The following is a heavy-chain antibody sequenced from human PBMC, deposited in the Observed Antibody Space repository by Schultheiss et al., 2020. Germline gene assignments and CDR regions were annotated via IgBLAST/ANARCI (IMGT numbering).Heavy chain of an antibody. CDR1: GFTFSSYA. CDR3: ANVFSPLVNEARRFLEWFPDY. CDR2: ISAGGSGT. D-gene: IGHD3-3*01. J-gene: IGHJ4*02. Sequence: GGSLRLSCAASGFTFSSYAMSWVRQAPGMGLEWVSAISAGGSGTYYADAVKGRFTISRDNSKNTLFLQMNSLRAEDTALYYCANVFSPLVNEARRFLEWFPDYWGQGTLVTVSS. V-gene: IGHV3-23*01.